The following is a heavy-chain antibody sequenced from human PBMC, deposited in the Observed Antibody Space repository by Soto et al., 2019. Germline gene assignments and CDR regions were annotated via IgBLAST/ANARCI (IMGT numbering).Heavy chain of an antibody. CDR3: AKDMYSSSSYYGMDV. J-gene: IGHJ6*02. CDR2: ISAGGGST. V-gene: IGHV3-23*01. D-gene: IGHD6-6*01. CDR1: GFTFSSYA. Sequence: HPGGSLRLSCAASGFTFSSYAMTWVRQAPGKGLEWVSVISAGGGSTFYAESVKGRFTSTRDNSKNTLYLQMNSLRAGDTAVYYCAKDMYSSSSYYGMDVWGQGTTVTVSS.